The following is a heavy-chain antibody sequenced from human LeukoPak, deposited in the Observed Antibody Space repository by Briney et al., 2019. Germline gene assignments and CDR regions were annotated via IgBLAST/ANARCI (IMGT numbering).Heavy chain of an antibody. CDR2: FDPEDGET. Sequence: ASVKVSCKVSGYTLTELSTHWVRQAPGKGLEWMGGFDPEDGETIYAQKFQGRVTMTEDTSTDTAYMELSSLRSEDTAVYYCATWYSSSWSPFDYWGQGTLVTVSS. CDR3: ATWYSSSWSPFDY. D-gene: IGHD6-13*01. CDR1: GYTLTELS. V-gene: IGHV1-24*01. J-gene: IGHJ4*02.